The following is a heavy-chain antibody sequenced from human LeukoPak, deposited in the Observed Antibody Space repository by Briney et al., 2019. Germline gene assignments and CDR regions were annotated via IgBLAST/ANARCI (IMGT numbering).Heavy chain of an antibody. CDR2: ISSSSSYI. Sequence: PGGSLRLSCAASGFTFTSYAMSWVRQAPGKGLEWVSSISSSSSYIYYADSVKGRFTVSRDNAKNSLYVQMNSLRAEDTAVYYCVRKYSGNDYWGQGTLVTVSS. V-gene: IGHV3-21*01. J-gene: IGHJ4*02. CDR1: GFTFTSYA. CDR3: VRKYSGNDY. D-gene: IGHD5-12*01.